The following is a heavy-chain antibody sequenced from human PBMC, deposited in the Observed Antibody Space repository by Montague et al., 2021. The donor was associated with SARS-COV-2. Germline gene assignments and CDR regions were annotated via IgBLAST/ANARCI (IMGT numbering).Heavy chain of an antibody. J-gene: IGHJ3*02. D-gene: IGHD3-16*02. CDR1: GGSSSGYY. V-gene: IGHV4-34*01. CDR3: ARTSKMDDYVWGSYRFTAFDT. CDR2: INHSGST. Sequence: SETLSLTCAVYGGSSSGYYWSWIRQPPGKGLEWIGEINHSGSTNYNPSLKSRLTMSVDTSKKQFSLNLTSVAAADMAVYYCARTSKMDDYVWGSYRFTAFDTWGQGTMVIVSS.